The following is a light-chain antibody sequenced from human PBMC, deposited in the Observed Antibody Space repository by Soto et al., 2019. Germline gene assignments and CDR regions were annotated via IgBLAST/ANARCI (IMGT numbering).Light chain of an antibody. V-gene: IGLV1-47*02. CDR1: SSNIGSNY. CDR3: AAWDDSLSRWV. Sequence: QSVLTQPPSASGTPGQRVTISCPGSSSNIGSNYVYWYQQLPGTAPKLLIYNDNQRPSGVPDRFSGSRSGTSASLAISGLRSEDETDYYCAAWDDSLSRWVFGGGTKLTVL. J-gene: IGLJ3*02. CDR2: NDN.